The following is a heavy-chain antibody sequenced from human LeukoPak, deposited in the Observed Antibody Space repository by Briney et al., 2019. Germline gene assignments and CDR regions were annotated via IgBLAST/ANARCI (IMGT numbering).Heavy chain of an antibody. CDR1: GGSFSGYY. CDR2: INHSGST. Sequence: SETLSLTCAVYGGSFSGYYWRWIRQPPGKGLEWIGEINHSGSTNYNPSLKSRVTISVDTSKNQFSLKLSSVTAADTAVYYCASVGPYSSSSYYYYGMDVWGQGTTVTVSS. CDR3: ASVGPYSSSSYYYYGMDV. J-gene: IGHJ6*02. V-gene: IGHV4-34*01. D-gene: IGHD6-6*01.